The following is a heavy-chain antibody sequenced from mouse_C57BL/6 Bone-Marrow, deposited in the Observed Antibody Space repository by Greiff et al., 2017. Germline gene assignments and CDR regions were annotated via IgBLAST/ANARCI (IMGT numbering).Heavy chain of an antibody. D-gene: IGHD2-1*01. CDR2: IYPRSGNT. CDR3: ASPIYYGTAWFAY. Sequence: QVQLQQSGAELARPGASVKLSCKASGYTFTSYGISWVKQRTGQGLEWIGEIYPRSGNTYYNEKFKGKATLAADKSSSTAYMELRRLTSEDSAVYLCASPIYYGTAWFAYWGQGTLVTVSA. CDR1: GYTFTSYG. V-gene: IGHV1-81*01. J-gene: IGHJ3*01.